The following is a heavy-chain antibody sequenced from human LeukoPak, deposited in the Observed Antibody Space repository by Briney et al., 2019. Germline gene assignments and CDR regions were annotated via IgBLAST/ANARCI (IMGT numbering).Heavy chain of an antibody. CDR3: AKDLSREIQLWSDY. CDR2: ISGSGGST. V-gene: IGHV3-23*01. Sequence: GGSLRLSCAASGFTFSSYAMSWVRQAPGKGLEWVSAISGSGGSTYYADSVKGRFTISRDNSKNTLYLQMNSLRAEDTAVYYCAKDLSREIQLWSDYWGQGTLVTVSS. CDR1: GFTFSSYA. D-gene: IGHD5-18*01. J-gene: IGHJ4*02.